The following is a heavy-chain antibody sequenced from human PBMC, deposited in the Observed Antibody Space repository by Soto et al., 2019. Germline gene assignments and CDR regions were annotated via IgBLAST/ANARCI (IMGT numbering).Heavy chain of an antibody. Sequence: QVQLQESGPGLVKPSETLSLTCTVSGGSMNTYYWSWIRQFPGKGLEWIGYIYYSGDTNYNPSLNSRVTVSVDTSKNQFSLNPNSVTAADTAVYYCARGGWSLDCWGQGTLVTVSS. CDR3: ARGGWSLDC. D-gene: IGHD6-19*01. J-gene: IGHJ4*02. CDR1: GGSMNTYY. CDR2: IYYSGDT. V-gene: IGHV4-59*01.